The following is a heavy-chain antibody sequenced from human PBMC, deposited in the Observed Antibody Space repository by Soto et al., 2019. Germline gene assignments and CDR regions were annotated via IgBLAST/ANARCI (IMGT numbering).Heavy chain of an antibody. CDR3: ARDNSYSNDY. V-gene: IGHV3-74*01. Sequence: EVRLVESGGGLVQPGGSLRLSCAASGFTFTTRWMHWVRQVPGKGLVWVSYIHSDGTTTTYADSVKGRFTSSRDNAKSPVYLQMNRRRVDDTAIYYCARDNSYSNDYWGQGTLVTVSS. CDR2: IHSDGTTT. J-gene: IGHJ4*02. CDR1: GFTFTTRW. D-gene: IGHD4-4*01.